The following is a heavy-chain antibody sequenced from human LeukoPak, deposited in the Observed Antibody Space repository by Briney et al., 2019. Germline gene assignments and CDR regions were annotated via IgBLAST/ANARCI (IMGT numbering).Heavy chain of an antibody. CDR3: ARPESSGSSLDY. CDR1: GGSISSSGYY. V-gene: IGHV4-39*01. Sequence: SETLSLTCTVSGGSISSSGYYWGWIRQPPGKGLEWIGSINYSGSTYYNPSLKSRVTISVDTSKNQFSLKLSSVTAADTAVYYCARPESSGSSLDYWGQGTLVTVSS. CDR2: INYSGST. D-gene: IGHD6-6*01. J-gene: IGHJ4*02.